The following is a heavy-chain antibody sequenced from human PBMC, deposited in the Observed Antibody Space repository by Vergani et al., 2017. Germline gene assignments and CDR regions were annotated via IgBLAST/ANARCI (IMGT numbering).Heavy chain of an antibody. CDR1: GFTFSNAW. D-gene: IGHD3-22*01. CDR2: IKSKTDGGTT. CDR3: TTDKVLVTMIVVVIPFDY. V-gene: IGHV3-15*01. Sequence: EVQLVESGGGLVKPGGSLRLSCAASGFTFSNAWMSWVRQAPGKGLEWVGRIKSKTDGGTTDYAAPVKGRFTISRDDSKNTLYLQMNSLKTEDTAVYYCTTDKVLVTMIVVVIPFDYWGQGTLVTVSS. J-gene: IGHJ4*02.